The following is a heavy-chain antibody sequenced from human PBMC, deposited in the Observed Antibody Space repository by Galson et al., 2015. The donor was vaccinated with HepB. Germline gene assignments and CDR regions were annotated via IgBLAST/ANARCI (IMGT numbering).Heavy chain of an antibody. Sequence: SLRLSCAASGFTFSSYGMHWVRQAPGKGLEWVAVIWYDGSNKYYADSVKGRFTISRDNSKNTLYLQMNSLRAEDTAVYYCARDLRVGATRGTIGYWGQGTLVTVSS. D-gene: IGHD1-26*01. V-gene: IGHV3-33*08. J-gene: IGHJ4*02. CDR3: ARDLRVGATRGTIGY. CDR1: GFTFSSYG. CDR2: IWYDGSNK.